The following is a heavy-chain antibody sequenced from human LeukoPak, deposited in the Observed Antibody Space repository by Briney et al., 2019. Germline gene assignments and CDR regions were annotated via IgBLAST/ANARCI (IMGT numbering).Heavy chain of an antibody. D-gene: IGHD2-15*01. CDR1: GFNFSINW. CDR2: IQDDGVEK. V-gene: IGHV3-7*01. CDR3: ARGYAAIPD. Sequence: GGSLRLSCAASGFNFSINWMTWVRQAPGKGLEWVANIQDDGVEKNYVESVKGRFIISRDNAKDSLFLQMSSLRDEDTALYYCARGYAAIPDWGQGTLVTVSS. J-gene: IGHJ4*02.